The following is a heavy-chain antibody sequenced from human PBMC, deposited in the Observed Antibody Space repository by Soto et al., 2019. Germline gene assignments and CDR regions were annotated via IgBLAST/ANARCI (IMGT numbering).Heavy chain of an antibody. V-gene: IGHV2-5*02. D-gene: IGHD5-18*01. CDR3: GHRGYMSGNWDQGYLDP. CDR2: SYWDDDK. Sequence: QITLTESGPTRVRPTQTLTLTCTFSGFSLSSSGVGVGWIRQPPGKVLEWLAVSYWDDDKRYNPSLKSRLSIIKDTAKNQVVLTVTNMDPVDTATYFCGHRGYMSGNWDQGYLDPWGQGTLVTVSS. J-gene: IGHJ5*02. CDR1: GFSLSSSGVG.